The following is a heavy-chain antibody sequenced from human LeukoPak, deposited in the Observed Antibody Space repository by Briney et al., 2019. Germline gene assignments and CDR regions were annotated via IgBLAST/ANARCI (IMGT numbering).Heavy chain of an antibody. CDR2: IYSGGST. CDR3: ARGRLYYGILTGYSNDAFDI. V-gene: IGHV3-53*01. D-gene: IGHD3-9*01. CDR1: GFSFSSYA. Sequence: TGGSLRLSCAATGFSFSSYAMSWVRQAPGKGLEWVSVIYSGGSTDYADSVKGRFTISRDNSKNTLYLQMNSLRAEDTAVYYCARGRLYYGILTGYSNDAFDIWGQGTMVTVSS. J-gene: IGHJ3*02.